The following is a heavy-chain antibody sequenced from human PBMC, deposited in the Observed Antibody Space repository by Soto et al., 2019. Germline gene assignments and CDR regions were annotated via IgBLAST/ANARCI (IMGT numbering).Heavy chain of an antibody. CDR2: INPNSGGT. CDR3: RGELVGVSRDX. Sequence: ASMKVSCKASGYTFTGYYMHWVRQAPGQGLEWMGWINPNSGGTNYAQKFQGRVTMTRDTSISTAYMELSRLRSDDTAVYYCRGELVGVSRDXWGQWTTVTVSX. V-gene: IGHV1-2*02. J-gene: IGHJ6*02. D-gene: IGHD3-10*01. CDR1: GYTFTGYY.